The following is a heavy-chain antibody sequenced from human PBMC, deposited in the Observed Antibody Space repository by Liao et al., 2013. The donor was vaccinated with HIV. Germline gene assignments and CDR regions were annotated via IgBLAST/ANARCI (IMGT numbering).Heavy chain of an antibody. Sequence: QVQLQESGPGLVKPSQTLSLTCTVSGASISSGEHYWSWIRQSPGKGLEWIGYSFYSGSTYYNPSLKSRVSISVDTSKNQFSLKLSSVTAADTAVYYCASLRRYSSSSFARYYYSYYMDVWGKGTTVTVSS. D-gene: IGHD6-13*01. CDR1: GASISSGEHY. V-gene: IGHV4-30-4*08. CDR2: SFYSGST. CDR3: ASLRRYSSSSFARYYYSYYMDV. J-gene: IGHJ6*03.